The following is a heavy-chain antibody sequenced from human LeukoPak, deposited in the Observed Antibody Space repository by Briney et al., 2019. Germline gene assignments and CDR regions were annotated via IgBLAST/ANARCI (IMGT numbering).Heavy chain of an antibody. CDR1: GYTFTSYG. CDR2: ISAYNGNT. J-gene: IGHJ4*02. V-gene: IGHV1-18*01. D-gene: IGHD3-10*01. Sequence: ASVKVSCKASGYTFTSYGISWVRQAPGQGLEWMGWISAYNGNTNYAQKLQGRVTMTTDTSTSTAYMGLRSLRSDDTAVYYCARQLLWGFGELLYFDYWGQGTLVTVSS. CDR3: ARQLLWGFGELLYFDY.